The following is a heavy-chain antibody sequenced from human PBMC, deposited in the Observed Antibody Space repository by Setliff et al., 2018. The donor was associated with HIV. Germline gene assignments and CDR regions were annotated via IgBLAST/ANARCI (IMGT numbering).Heavy chain of an antibody. CDR2: INHSGMS. Sequence: SETLSLTCAVHGGSFSDNYWTWIRQPPGKGLEWIGEINHSGMSNFNPSLKSRVTIPVDTPRKQFSLKLSSVTAADTAAYYCARGGGFWSGQLDYWGQGTLVTVSS. CDR1: GGSFSDNY. D-gene: IGHD3-3*01. J-gene: IGHJ4*02. CDR3: ARGGGFWSGQLDY. V-gene: IGHV4-34*01.